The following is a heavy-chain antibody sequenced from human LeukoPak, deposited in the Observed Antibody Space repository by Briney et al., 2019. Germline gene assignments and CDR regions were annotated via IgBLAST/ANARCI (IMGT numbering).Heavy chain of an antibody. CDR1: GFTFTNYG. CDR3: ARNSNGMSN. D-gene: IGHD2-8*01. V-gene: IGHV3-74*01. CDR2: INSDGRST. J-gene: IGHJ4*02. Sequence: GGSLRLSCVASGFTFTNYGMMLVRQAPGKGLAWVSYINSDGRSTTYADSVKGRFTISRDNAKNTLYLQMSSLRAEDTAMYYCARNSNGMSNWGQGTLVIVSS.